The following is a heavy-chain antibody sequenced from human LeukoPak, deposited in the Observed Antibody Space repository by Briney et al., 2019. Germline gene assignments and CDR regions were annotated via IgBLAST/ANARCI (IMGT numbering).Heavy chain of an antibody. CDR2: INPNSGGT. V-gene: IGHV1-2*02. D-gene: IGHD2-15*01. CDR1: GYTFTGYY. CDR3: ARGVVAATFYYYMDV. J-gene: IGHJ6*03. Sequence: AXVKVSCKPSGYTFTGYYIQWVRQAPRQGGEGMGWINPNSGGTNYAQKFQGRVTMTRDTSISTAYMEMRRVTSADTAVYYCARGVVAATFYYYMDVWGKGTTVTVSS.